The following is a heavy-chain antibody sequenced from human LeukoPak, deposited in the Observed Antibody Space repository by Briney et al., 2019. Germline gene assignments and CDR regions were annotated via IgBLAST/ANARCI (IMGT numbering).Heavy chain of an antibody. CDR2: IWYDGSNK. J-gene: IGHJ3*02. CDR1: GFTFSSYG. V-gene: IGHV3-33*01. D-gene: IGHD3-22*01. Sequence: PGGSLRLSCAASGFTFSSYGMHWVRQAPGKGLEWVAVIWYDGSNKYYADSVKGRFTISRDNSKNTLCLQMNSLRAEDTAVYYCARDQFYYYDSSGYSDDAFDIWGQGTMVTVSS. CDR3: ARDQFYYYDSSGYSDDAFDI.